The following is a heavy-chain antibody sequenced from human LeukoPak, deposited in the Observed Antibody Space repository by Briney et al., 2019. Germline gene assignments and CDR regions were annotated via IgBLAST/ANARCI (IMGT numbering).Heavy chain of an antibody. CDR2: IYSGGST. Sequence: GGSLRLSCAASGFTVSTNYMTWVRQAPGKGLEWVSVIYSGGSTYYADSVKGRFTISRDNLKTTLYLQMSSLRAEDTAVYYCARSSDLSAPLFFDYWGQGTLVTVSS. CDR1: GFTVSTNY. V-gene: IGHV3-66*01. D-gene: IGHD3-16*02. J-gene: IGHJ4*02. CDR3: ARSSDLSAPLFFDY.